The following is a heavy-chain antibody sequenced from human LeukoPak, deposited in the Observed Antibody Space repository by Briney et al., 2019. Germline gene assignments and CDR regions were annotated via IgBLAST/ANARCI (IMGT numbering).Heavy chain of an antibody. V-gene: IGHV4-59*01. CDR2: IYYSGST. CDR3: ASDSDDSSGYNWFDP. Sequence: PSETLSLTCTVSGGSISSYYWSWIRQPPGKGLEWIGDIYYSGSTNYNPSLKSRVTISVDTSKNQFSLKLSSVTAADTAVYDCASDSDDSSGYNWFDPWGQGTLVTVSS. D-gene: IGHD3-22*01. J-gene: IGHJ5*02. CDR1: GGSISSYY.